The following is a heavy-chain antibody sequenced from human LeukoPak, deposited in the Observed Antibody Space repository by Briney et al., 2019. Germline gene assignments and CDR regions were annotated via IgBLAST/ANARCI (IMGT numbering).Heavy chain of an antibody. CDR1: GFSFSRYW. CDR2: IKPDGSVI. CDR3: ARDKVGGPTKFDS. D-gene: IGHD3-16*01. Sequence: GGSLRLSCEASGFSFSRYWMSWVRQAPVRGLEWVANIKPDGSVIYYVDSVKGRFTISRDNAKNVVYLHMNSRRPEDTAIYYCARDKVGGPTKFDSWGQGIRVTVSS. V-gene: IGHV3-7*01. J-gene: IGHJ5*01.